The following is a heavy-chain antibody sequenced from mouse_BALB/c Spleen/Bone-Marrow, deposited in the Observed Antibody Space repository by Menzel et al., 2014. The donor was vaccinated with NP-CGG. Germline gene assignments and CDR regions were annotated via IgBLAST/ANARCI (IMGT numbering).Heavy chain of an antibody. D-gene: IGHD2-1*01. CDR1: GFTFSDYY. CDR2: ISDGGSYT. CDR3: ARDGNYAY. V-gene: IGHV5-4*02. J-gene: IGHJ3*01. Sequence: EVHLEESGGGLVKPGGSLKLSCAASGFTFSDYYMYWVCQTPEKRLEWVATISDGGSYTYYPDSVKGRFTIPRDNAKNNLYLQMSSLKSEDTAMYYCARDGNYAYWGQGTLGTVSA.